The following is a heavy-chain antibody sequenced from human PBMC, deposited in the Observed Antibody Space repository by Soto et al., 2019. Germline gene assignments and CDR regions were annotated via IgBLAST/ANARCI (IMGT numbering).Heavy chain of an antibody. V-gene: IGHV1-3*01. CDR3: ARGVYVSSSYFD. J-gene: IGHJ1*01. CDR2: INAGNGNT. Sequence: GSVKVSCKASGYTFTSYSMHWVRQAPGLRLEWMGWINAGNGNTKYSQKFQGRVTITRDTSASTAYMELSSLRSEDTAVYYCARGVYVSSSYFDWGQGTLVTVSS. CDR1: GYTFTSYS. D-gene: IGHD6-6*01.